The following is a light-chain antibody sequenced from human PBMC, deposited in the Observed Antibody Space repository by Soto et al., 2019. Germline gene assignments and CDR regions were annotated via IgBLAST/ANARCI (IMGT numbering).Light chain of an antibody. J-gene: IGLJ2*01. CDR1: TGAVTSGYY. CDR3: LLYYGGAQLV. V-gene: IGLV7-43*01. CDR2: STS. Sequence: QAVVTQEPSLTVSPGGTVTLTCASSTGAVTSGYYPNWFQQKPGQTPRALIYSTSNQHSWTPARVSGSLLGGKAALTLSGVQHEDEAEYYCLLYYGGAQLVFGGGTKLTVL.